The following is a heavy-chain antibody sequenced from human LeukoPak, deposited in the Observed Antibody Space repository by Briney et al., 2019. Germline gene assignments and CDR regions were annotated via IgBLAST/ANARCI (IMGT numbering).Heavy chain of an antibody. D-gene: IGHD5-18*01. CDR1: GGSFSGYY. Sequence: SETLSLTCAVYGGSFSGYYWSWIRQPPGKGLVWIGEINHSGSTNYNPSLKSRVTISVDTSKNQFSLKLSSVTAADTAVYYCGRMPTDTAMVCFDYWGQGTLVTVSS. CDR3: GRMPTDTAMVCFDY. V-gene: IGHV4-34*01. J-gene: IGHJ4*02. CDR2: INHSGST.